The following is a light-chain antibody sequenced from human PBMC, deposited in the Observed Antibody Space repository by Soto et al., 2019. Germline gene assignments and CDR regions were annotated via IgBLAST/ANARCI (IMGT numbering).Light chain of an antibody. CDR2: GAS. CDR1: QSVSSSY. J-gene: IGKJ1*01. V-gene: IGKV3-20*01. CDR3: QQYGSSPRT. Sequence: PGERATLSCRASQSVSSSYLAWYQQTPGQAPRLLIYGASSRATGIPDRFSGSGSGTDFTLTISRLEPEDFAVYYCQQYGSSPRTFGQGTKVEIK.